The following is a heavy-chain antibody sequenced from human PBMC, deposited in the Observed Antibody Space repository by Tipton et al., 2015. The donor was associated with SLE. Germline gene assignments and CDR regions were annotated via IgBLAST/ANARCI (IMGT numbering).Heavy chain of an antibody. D-gene: IGHD2-2*01. CDR3: ARDPGDQMPVPFDF. CDR1: GYTFTSHL. J-gene: IGHJ4*02. CDR2: IKPDNSRT. V-gene: IGHV1-46*01. Sequence: QSGPEVKKPGASVKVSCKTSGYTFTSHLVHWVRQTPGQGLEWMGGIKPDNSRTDYARKFQGRVTMTRDTSTSTVYMTVSNLRSEDTAVYFCARDPGDQMPVPFDFWGQGTLVTVSS.